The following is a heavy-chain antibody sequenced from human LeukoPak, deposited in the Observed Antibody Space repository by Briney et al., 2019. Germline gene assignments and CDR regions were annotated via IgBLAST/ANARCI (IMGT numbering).Heavy chain of an antibody. Sequence: GGSLRLSCVASGFTFSSYEMNWVRQAPGKGLEWVSFIDRSGSTMYYADSVKGRFTISRGNAKNLLYLQMHSLRAEDTAVYYCTRARPEVWSPDFWGQGTLVTVSS. CDR1: GFTFSSYE. J-gene: IGHJ4*02. V-gene: IGHV3-48*03. CDR3: TRARPEVWSPDF. CDR2: IDRSGSTM. D-gene: IGHD2-8*02.